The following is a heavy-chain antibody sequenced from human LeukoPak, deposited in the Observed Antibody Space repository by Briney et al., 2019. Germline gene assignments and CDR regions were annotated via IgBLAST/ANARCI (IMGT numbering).Heavy chain of an antibody. Sequence: GGSLRLSCAASGFTFSSYWMHWVRQAPGKGLVWVSRINSDGSSTSYADSVKGRFTISRDNAKNTLYLQMNSLRAEDTAVYYCARVRPDCSGGSCFDYWGQGTLVTVSS. CDR1: GFTFSSYW. J-gene: IGHJ4*02. CDR3: ARVRPDCSGGSCFDY. CDR2: INSDGSST. D-gene: IGHD2-15*01. V-gene: IGHV3-74*01.